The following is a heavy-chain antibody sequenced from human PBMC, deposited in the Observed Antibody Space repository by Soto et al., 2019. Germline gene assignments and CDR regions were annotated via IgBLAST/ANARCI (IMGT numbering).Heavy chain of an antibody. CDR3: ASSNIAAAPYGMDV. Sequence: QVQLVQSGAEVKKPGASVKVSCKASGYTFTSYAMQWVRQAPGQRLEWMGWINAGNGNTKYSQKFQGRVTITRDTSPSTAYMELSSLRSEDTAVYYCASSNIAAAPYGMDVWGQGTTVTVSS. V-gene: IGHV1-3*01. D-gene: IGHD6-13*01. CDR2: INAGNGNT. CDR1: GYTFTSYA. J-gene: IGHJ6*02.